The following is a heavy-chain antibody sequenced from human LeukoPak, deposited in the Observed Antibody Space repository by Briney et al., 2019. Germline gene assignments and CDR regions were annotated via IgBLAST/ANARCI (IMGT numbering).Heavy chain of an antibody. Sequence: SETLSLTCTVSGYSISSGYYWGWIRQPPGKGLEWIGSIYHSGSTYYNPSLKSRVTISVDTSKNQFSLKLSSVTAADTAVYYCARAIYGDYVDSWGQGTLVTVSS. J-gene: IGHJ4*02. CDR2: IYHSGST. CDR1: GYSISSGYY. V-gene: IGHV4-38-2*02. CDR3: ARAIYGDYVDS. D-gene: IGHD4-17*01.